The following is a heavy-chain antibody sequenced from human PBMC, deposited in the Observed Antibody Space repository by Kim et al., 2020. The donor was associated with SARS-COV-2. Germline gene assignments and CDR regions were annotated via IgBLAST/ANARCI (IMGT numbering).Heavy chain of an antibody. CDR2: IKRKTDGGKT. D-gene: IGHD3-10*01. CDR1: GFTFSNAW. V-gene: IGHV3-15*01. Sequence: GGSLRLSCAASGFTFSNAWMSWVRQAPGKGLEWVGRIKRKTDGGKTDYAAPVKGRFAISRDDSKNTLYLQMNSLKTEDTAVYYCTTDPERYYGSGGYWGQGTLVTVSS. J-gene: IGHJ4*02. CDR3: TTDPERYYGSGGY.